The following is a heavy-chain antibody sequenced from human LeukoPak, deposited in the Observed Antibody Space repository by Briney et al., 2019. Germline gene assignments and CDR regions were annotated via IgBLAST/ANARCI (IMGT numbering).Heavy chain of an antibody. D-gene: IGHD1-26*01. J-gene: IGHJ5*02. CDR3: AREAGIESNWFDP. V-gene: IGHV1-2*02. CDR1: GYTFTGYY. CDR2: INPNSGGT. Sequence: ASVKVSCKASGYTFTGYYMHWVRQAPGQGLEWMGWINPNSGGTNYAQKFQGRVTMTRDTSISTAYMELSRLRSDDTAVYYCAREAGIESNWFDPWGQGTLVTVSS.